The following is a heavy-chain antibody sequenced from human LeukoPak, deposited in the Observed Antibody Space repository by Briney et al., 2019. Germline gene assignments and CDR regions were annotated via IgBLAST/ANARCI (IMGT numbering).Heavy chain of an antibody. CDR1: GGSISSSNYY. Sequence: SETLSLTCTVSGGSISSSNYYWGWIRLPPGKGLEWIGSIYYSGSTYYNPSLKSRVTISVDTSKNQFSLKLSSVTAADTAVYYCARQSQWLSPFDYWGQGTLVTVSA. J-gene: IGHJ4*02. D-gene: IGHD6-19*01. V-gene: IGHV4-39*01. CDR2: IYYSGST. CDR3: ARQSQWLSPFDY.